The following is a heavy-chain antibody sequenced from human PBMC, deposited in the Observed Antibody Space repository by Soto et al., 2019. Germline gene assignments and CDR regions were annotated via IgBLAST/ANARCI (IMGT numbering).Heavy chain of an antibody. CDR2: IYYSGST. CDR3: ARGLLPFYDSRYYYYMDV. D-gene: IGHD3-3*01. Sequence: SETLSLTCTVSGGSISSYYWSWIRQPPGKGLEWIGYIYYSGSTDYNPSLKSRVTISVDTSKNQFSLKLSSVTAADTAVYYCARGLLPFYDSRYYYYMDVWGKATTVTVSS. CDR1: GGSISSYY. J-gene: IGHJ6*03. V-gene: IGHV4-59*01.